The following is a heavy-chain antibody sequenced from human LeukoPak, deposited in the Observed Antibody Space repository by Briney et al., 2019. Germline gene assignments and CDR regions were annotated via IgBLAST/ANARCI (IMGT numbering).Heavy chain of an antibody. D-gene: IGHD5-12*01. V-gene: IGHV4-34*01. J-gene: IGHJ4*02. CDR1: GGSFSGYY. CDR3: ARGLYSGYDYGVDY. CDR2: INHSGST. Sequence: SETLSLTCAVYGGSFSGYYWSWIRQPPGKGLEWIGEINHSGSTNYNPSLKSRVTISVYTSKTQFSLKLSSVTAADTAVYYCARGLYSGYDYGVDYWGQGTLVTVSS.